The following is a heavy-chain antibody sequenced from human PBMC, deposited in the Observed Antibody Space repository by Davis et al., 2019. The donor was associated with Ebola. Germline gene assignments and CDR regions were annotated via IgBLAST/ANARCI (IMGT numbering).Heavy chain of an antibody. CDR1: GFTFSSYA. Sequence: PGGSLRLSCAASGFTFSSYAMRWVRQAPGKGLEWVSAISGSGGSTYYADSVKGRFTISRDNAKNSLYLQMNSLRAEDTAVYYCARDRADDSRDWRGFDIWGQGTMVTVSS. CDR3: ARDRADDSRDWRGFDI. J-gene: IGHJ3*02. V-gene: IGHV3-23*01. CDR2: ISGSGGST. D-gene: IGHD3-22*01.